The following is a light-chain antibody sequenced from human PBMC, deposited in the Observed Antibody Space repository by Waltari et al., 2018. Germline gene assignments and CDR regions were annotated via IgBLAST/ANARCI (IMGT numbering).Light chain of an antibody. J-gene: IGKJ2*01. V-gene: IGKV3-15*01. Sequence: EIVMTQSPATLSVSPGERATLSCRASQSVSSNLAWYQQKPGQAPRLLIYGASTRATGIPARFSGSGSGTEFTLTISSLQSEDFAVYYCQQYNNWPPGDTFGLGTKLEIK. CDR1: QSVSSN. CDR3: QQYNNWPPGDT. CDR2: GAS.